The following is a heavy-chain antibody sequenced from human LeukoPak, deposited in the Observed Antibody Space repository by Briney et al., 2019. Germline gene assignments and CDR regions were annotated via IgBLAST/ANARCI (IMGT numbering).Heavy chain of an antibody. CDR3: ARVGSSGWYVVDY. CDR2: ISAYNGNT. V-gene: IGHV1-18*01. J-gene: IGHJ4*02. Sequence: GASVKVSCKATGYTFTSYGISWVRQATGQGLEWMGWISAYNGNTNYAQKLQGRVTMTTDTYTSTAYMELRTLRSDDTAVYYCARVGSSGWYVVDYWGQGTLVTVSS. CDR1: GYTFTSYG. D-gene: IGHD6-19*01.